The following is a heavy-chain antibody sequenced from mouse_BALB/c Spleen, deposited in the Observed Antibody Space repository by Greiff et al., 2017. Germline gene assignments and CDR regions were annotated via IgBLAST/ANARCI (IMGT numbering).Heavy chain of an antibody. V-gene: IGHV5-17*02. Sequence: EVQVVESGGGLVQPGGSRKLSCAASGFTFSSFGMHWVRQAPEKGLEWVAYISSGSSTIYYADTVKGRFTISRDNPKNTLFLQMTSLRSEDTAMYYCARLDGAYWGQGTLVTVSA. CDR2: ISSGSSTI. CDR1: GFTFSSFG. CDR3: ARLDGAY. J-gene: IGHJ3*01.